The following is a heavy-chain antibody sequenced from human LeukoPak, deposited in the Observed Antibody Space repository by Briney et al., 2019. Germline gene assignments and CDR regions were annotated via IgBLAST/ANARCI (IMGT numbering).Heavy chain of an antibody. Sequence: ASVKVSCKVSGYTLTEMSIHWVRQAPGGALEWMGGFDPEDGEAVYAPKFQGRVTMTEDTSADTAYMELSSLRSEDTAVYYCTTCLNGAGQPVAIYYYGMDVWGQGTTVTVSS. D-gene: IGHD2-2*01. J-gene: IGHJ6*02. CDR3: TTCLNGAGQPVAIYYYGMDV. V-gene: IGHV1-24*01. CDR1: GYTLTEMS. CDR2: FDPEDGEA.